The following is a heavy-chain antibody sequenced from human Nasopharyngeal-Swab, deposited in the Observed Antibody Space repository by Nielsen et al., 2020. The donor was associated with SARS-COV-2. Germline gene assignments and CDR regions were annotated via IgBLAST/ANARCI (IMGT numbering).Heavy chain of an antibody. J-gene: IGHJ2*01. Sequence: GASLKISCAASGFSFSTYAMSLVRLAPGKGLEWVSSISDGGDSTFYADSVKGRFTISRDNSETTLYLQMSRLRADDTAVYYCAKLAVTVYWYFDVWGPGTLLTVSS. CDR2: ISDGGDST. CDR1: GFSFSTYA. CDR3: AKLAVTVYWYFDV. V-gene: IGHV3-23*01.